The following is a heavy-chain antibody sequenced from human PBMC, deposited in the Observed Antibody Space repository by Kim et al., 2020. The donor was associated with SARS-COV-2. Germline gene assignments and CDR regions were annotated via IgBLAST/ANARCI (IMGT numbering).Heavy chain of an antibody. D-gene: IGHD3-9*01. J-gene: IGHJ4*02. CDR3: ARHNYDILTGWNPYYFDY. V-gene: IGHV4-59*08. Sequence: KSRATISVDTSTNQFSLKLSSVTAADTAVYYCARHNYDILTGWNPYYFDYWGQGTLVTVSS.